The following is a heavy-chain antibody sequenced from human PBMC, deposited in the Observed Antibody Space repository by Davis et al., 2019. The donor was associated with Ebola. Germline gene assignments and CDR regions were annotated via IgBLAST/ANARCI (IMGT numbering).Heavy chain of an antibody. CDR3: ATLPDV. CDR2: INTNTGNP. V-gene: IGHV7-4-1*04. J-gene: IGHJ3*01. Sequence: ASVKVSCKASGYRFTTYGMHWVRQAPGQGLEWLGWINTNTGNPTYAKGFTGRFVFSLDTSVNMAYLLINSLKTEDAAVYYCATLPDVWGQGTMVTVSA. CDR1: GYRFTTYG.